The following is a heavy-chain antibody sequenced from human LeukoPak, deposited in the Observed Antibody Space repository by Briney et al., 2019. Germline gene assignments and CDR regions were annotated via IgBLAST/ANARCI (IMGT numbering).Heavy chain of an antibody. D-gene: IGHD4-17*01. CDR2: INPSGGST. Sequence: ASVKVSCKASGYTFTSYYMHWVRQAPGQGLEWMGIINPSGGSTSYAQKFQGRVTMTRDMSTSTVYMELSSLRSEDTAVYYCARDRRDYGDYDDAFDIWGQGTMVTVSS. J-gene: IGHJ3*02. CDR3: ARDRRDYGDYDDAFDI. CDR1: GYTFTSYY. V-gene: IGHV1-46*01.